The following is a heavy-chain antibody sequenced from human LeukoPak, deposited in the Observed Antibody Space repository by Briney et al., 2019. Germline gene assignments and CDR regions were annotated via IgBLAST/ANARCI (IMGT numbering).Heavy chain of an antibody. CDR2: INPDGNRS. CDR1: GFTFSSNW. CDR3: TRGPAD. V-gene: IGHV3-74*01. J-gene: IGHJ1*01. Sequence: GGSLRLSCAASGFTFSSNWVHWVRQAPGKGLVWVAKINPDGNRSDYVDSVKGRFTISRDNAKNTLYLQMDSLKAEDTAVYYCTRGPADWGQGTLVIVSS.